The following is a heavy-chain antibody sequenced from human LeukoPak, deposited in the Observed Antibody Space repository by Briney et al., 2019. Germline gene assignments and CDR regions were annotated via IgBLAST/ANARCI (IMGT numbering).Heavy chain of an antibody. CDR3: AGSPTVDTASDY. CDR2: INHSGST. V-gene: IGHV4-34*01. D-gene: IGHD5-18*01. J-gene: IGHJ4*02. Sequence: PSETLSLTCAVYGGSFSGYYWSWIRQPPGKGLEWIGEINHSGSTNYNLSLKSRVTISVDTSKNQFSLKLSSVTAADTAVYYCAGSPTVDTASDYWGQGTLVTVSS. CDR1: GGSFSGYY.